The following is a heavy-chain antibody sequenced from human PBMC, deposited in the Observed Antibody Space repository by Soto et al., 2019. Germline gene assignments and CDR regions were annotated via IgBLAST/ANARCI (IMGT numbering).Heavy chain of an antibody. D-gene: IGHD4-17*01. V-gene: IGHV1-3*01. J-gene: IGHJ4*02. Sequence: ASVKVSCKASGYTFTSYAMHWVRQAPGQRLEWMGWINAGNGNTKYSQKFQGRVTITRDTSASTAYMELSSLRSEDTAVYYCARDGPYGDYEEVVDYWGQGTLVTVSS. CDR3: ARDGPYGDYEEVVDY. CDR1: GYTFTSYA. CDR2: INAGNGNT.